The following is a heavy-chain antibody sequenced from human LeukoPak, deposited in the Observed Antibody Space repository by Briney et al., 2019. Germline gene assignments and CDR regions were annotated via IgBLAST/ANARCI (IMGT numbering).Heavy chain of an antibody. CDR1: GGSISSGSYY. Sequence: LETPSLTCTVSGGSISSGSYYWGWIRQPPGKGLEWIGSIYHSGSTSYNPSLKSRVTISVDTSRNQFSLKLSSVTAADTAVYYCAGEPSIVVVTANFDSWGQGTLVTVSS. V-gene: IGHV4-39*07. D-gene: IGHD2-21*02. CDR3: AGEPSIVVVTANFDS. CDR2: IYHSGST. J-gene: IGHJ4*02.